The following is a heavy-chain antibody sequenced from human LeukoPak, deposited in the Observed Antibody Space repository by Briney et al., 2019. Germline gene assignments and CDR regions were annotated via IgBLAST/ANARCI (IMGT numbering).Heavy chain of an antibody. D-gene: IGHD1-26*01. V-gene: IGHV3-23*01. CDR2: ISGSGGRI. J-gene: IGHJ4*02. Sequence: GGSLRLSCAASGFTVSSNYMSWVRQAPGKGLEWVSVISGSGGRIYYADSVKGRFTISRDNSKNTLNLQMNSLRAEDTAVYYCAKGREWELLRWGQGTLVTVSS. CDR3: AKGREWELLR. CDR1: GFTVSSNY.